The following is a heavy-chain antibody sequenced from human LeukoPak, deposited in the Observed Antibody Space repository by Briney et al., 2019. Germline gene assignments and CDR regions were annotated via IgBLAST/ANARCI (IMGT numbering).Heavy chain of an antibody. V-gene: IGHV1-8*03. CDR2: MNPNSGNT. J-gene: IGHJ5*02. CDR3: ARVGRGSDFWSGYYEGPNWFDP. D-gene: IGHD3-3*01. Sequence: ASVKVSCKASGGTFSSYDINWVRQATGQGLEWMGWMNPNSGNTGYAQKFQGRVTITRNTSISTAYMELSSLRSEDTVVYYCARVGRGSDFWSGYYEGPNWFDPWGQGTLVTVSS. CDR1: GGTFSSYD.